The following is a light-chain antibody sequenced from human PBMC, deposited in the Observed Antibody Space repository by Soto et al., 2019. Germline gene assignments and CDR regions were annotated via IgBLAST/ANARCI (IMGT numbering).Light chain of an antibody. V-gene: IGLV2-8*01. CDR2: EVS. Sequence: QSVLTQPASVSGSPGQAITISCTGTSSDVGGYNYVSWYQQHPGKAPKLMIYEVSERPSGVPDRFSGSKSSNTASLTVSGLQAEDEADYYCSSYAGSNNFVFGTGTKVTVL. J-gene: IGLJ1*01. CDR3: SSYAGSNNFV. CDR1: SSDVGGYNY.